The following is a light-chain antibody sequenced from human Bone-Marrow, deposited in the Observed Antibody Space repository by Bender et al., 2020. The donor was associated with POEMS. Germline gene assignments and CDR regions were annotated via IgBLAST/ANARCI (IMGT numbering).Light chain of an antibody. V-gene: IGLV3-1*01. CDR3: QAWDSGTVA. Sequence: SYELTQPPSVSVSPGQTASISCSGDNLGNKYVSWYQQKPGQSPVLVIYQDTKRPSGIPERFSASNSGNTATLTVSGTQSMDEADYICQAWDSGTVAFGGGTKLTVL. J-gene: IGLJ2*01. CDR1: NLGNKY. CDR2: QDT.